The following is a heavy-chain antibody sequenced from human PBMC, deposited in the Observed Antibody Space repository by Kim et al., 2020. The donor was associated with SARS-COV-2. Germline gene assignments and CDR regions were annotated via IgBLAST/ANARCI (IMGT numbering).Heavy chain of an antibody. Sequence: GGSLRLSCAASGFTFSSYAMSWVRQAPGKGLEWVSAISGSGGSTYYADSVKGRFTISRDNSKNTLYLQMNSLRAEDTAVYYCAKVFVYGSGSSPFDYWGQGTLVTVSS. CDR1: GFTFSSYA. J-gene: IGHJ4*02. D-gene: IGHD3-10*01. V-gene: IGHV3-23*01. CDR2: ISGSGGST. CDR3: AKVFVYGSGSSPFDY.